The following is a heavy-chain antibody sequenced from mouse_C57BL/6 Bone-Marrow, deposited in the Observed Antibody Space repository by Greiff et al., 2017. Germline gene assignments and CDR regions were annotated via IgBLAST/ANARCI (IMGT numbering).Heavy chain of an antibody. D-gene: IGHD1-1*01. J-gene: IGHJ1*03. CDR3: TNYYGSSYWYFEV. Sequence: EVQLQQSGTVLARPGASVKMSCKTSGYTFTSYWMHWVKQRPGQGLEWIGAIYPGNSDTSYNQQFKGKAKLTAVTSASTAYMELSSLTNEDSAVYYCTNYYGSSYWYFEVWGTGTTGTVAA. CDR1: GYTFTSYW. CDR2: IYPGNSDT. V-gene: IGHV1-5*01.